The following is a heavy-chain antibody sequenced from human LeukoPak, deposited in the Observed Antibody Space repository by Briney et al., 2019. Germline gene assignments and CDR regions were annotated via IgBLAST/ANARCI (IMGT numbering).Heavy chain of an antibody. Sequence: ASVKVPCKASGCTLTSYYIHWVRQAPGQGLEWMGIINPSGGSTSYAQKFQGRVTMTRDTSTSTVYMELSSLRSEDTAMYYCARVGDPLAVAGMGISSGRGMDVWGQGTTVTVSS. CDR1: GCTLTSYY. D-gene: IGHD6-19*01. CDR2: INPSGGST. CDR3: ARVGDPLAVAGMGISSGRGMDV. J-gene: IGHJ6*02. V-gene: IGHV1-46*01.